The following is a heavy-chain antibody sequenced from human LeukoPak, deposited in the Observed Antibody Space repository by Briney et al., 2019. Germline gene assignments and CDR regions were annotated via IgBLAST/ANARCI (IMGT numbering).Heavy chain of an antibody. Sequence: PGGSLRLSCAASGFTFSSYWMHWVRQAPGKGLVWVSRINSDGSSTSYADSVKGRFTISRDNAKNTLYLQMNSLRAEDTAVYYCATGRKKQQLVNGQFDPWGQGTLVTVSS. J-gene: IGHJ5*02. V-gene: IGHV3-74*01. CDR1: GFTFSSYW. D-gene: IGHD6-13*01. CDR3: ATGRKKQQLVNGQFDP. CDR2: INSDGSST.